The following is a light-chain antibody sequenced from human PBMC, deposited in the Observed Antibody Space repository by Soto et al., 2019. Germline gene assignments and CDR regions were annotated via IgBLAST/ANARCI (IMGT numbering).Light chain of an antibody. J-gene: IGLJ1*01. CDR1: SSDVGAYDF. Sequence: SVLTQPASVSESPGQSITISCNGTSSDVGAYDFVSWYQQHPDKAPKLMIYEVRNRPSGVSNRFSGSKSVNTATLTISGLQAEDEADYYCSSYTTSSTRVFGTGTKVTVL. V-gene: IGLV2-14*03. CDR2: EVR. CDR3: SSYTTSSTRV.